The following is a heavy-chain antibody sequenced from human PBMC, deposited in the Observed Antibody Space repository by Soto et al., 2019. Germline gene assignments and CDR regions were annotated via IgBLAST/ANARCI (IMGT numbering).Heavy chain of an antibody. CDR1: GGSISSYY. CDR3: AIDWGFPSPNDAFDI. D-gene: IGHD7-27*01. J-gene: IGHJ3*02. V-gene: IGHV4-59*01. Sequence: SETLSLTCTVSGGSISSYYWSWIRQPPGKGLEWIGYIYYSGSTNYNPSLKSRVTISVDTSKNQFSLKLSSVTAADTAVYYCAIDWGFPSPNDAFDIWGQGTMVTVSS. CDR2: IYYSGST.